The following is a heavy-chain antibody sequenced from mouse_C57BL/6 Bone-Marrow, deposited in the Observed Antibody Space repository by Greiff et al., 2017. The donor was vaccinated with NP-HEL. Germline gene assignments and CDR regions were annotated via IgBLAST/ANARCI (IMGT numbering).Heavy chain of an antibody. Sequence: DVKLQESGPGLVKPSQSLSLTCSVTGYSITSGYYWNWIRQFPGNQLEWMGYISYDGSNNYNPSLKNRISITRDTSKNQFFLKLNSVTTEDTATYYCARDGYWGQGTTLTVSS. V-gene: IGHV3-6*01. CDR1: GYSITSGYY. J-gene: IGHJ2*01. CDR3: ARDGY. CDR2: ISYDGSN.